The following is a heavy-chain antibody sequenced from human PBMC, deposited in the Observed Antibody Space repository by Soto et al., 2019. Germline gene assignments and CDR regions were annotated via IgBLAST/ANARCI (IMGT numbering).Heavy chain of an antibody. J-gene: IGHJ1*01. V-gene: IGHV3-33*01. CDR1: GFTFSSYG. Sequence: QVQLVESGGGVVQPGRSLRLSCAASGFTFSSYGMHWVRQAPGKGLEWVALIWYDGSNEYYVDSVKGRFTISRDNSKNTSFLQMTSLRAEDRAMYYCAREEYSSGTGYLQRWGQGTLVTVSS. CDR3: AREEYSSGTGYLQR. D-gene: IGHD6-19*01. CDR2: IWYDGSNE.